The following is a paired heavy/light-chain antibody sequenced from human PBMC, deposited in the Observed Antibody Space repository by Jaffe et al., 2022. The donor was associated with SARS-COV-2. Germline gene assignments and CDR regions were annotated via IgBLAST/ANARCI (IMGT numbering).Light chain of an antibody. V-gene: IGKV3-20*01. Sequence: EVVLTQSPGTLSLSPGERATLSCRASQTVNSNSLAWYQQRPGQAPRLLIYAASSRAPGIPGRFSGSGSGTDFTLSISRLEPEDFAVYFCQQYGSSPYTFGQGTKLDIK. CDR1: QTVNSNS. J-gene: IGKJ2*01. CDR3: QQYGSSPYT. CDR2: AAS.
Heavy chain of an antibody. CDR2: IYDNGST. CDR1: GGPIQTYY. Sequence: QVQLQESGPGLVKPSETLSLTCTVSGGPIQTYYWSWIRQVPGKGLEWIGCIYDNGSTIYNPSLKSRVSISVGLSENQLSLKINSVTAADTAMYYCARGSGGIWGQGTMVTVSS. J-gene: IGHJ3*02. V-gene: IGHV4-59*01. CDR3: ARGSGGI. D-gene: IGHD3-10*01.